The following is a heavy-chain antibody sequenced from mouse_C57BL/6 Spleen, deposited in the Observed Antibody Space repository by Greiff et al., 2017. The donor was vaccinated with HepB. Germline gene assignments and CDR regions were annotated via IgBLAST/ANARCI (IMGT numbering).Heavy chain of an antibody. CDR1: GFTFSSYA. D-gene: IGHD1-1*01. Sequence: EVMLVESGGGLVKPGGSLKLSCAASGFTFSSYAMSWVRQTPEKRLEWVATISDGGSYTYYPDNVKGRFTISRDNAKNNLYLQMSHLKSEDTAMYYCARDYYGSSTGYFDVCGTGTTVTVSS. V-gene: IGHV5-4*01. J-gene: IGHJ1*03. CDR3: ARDYYGSSTGYFDV. CDR2: ISDGGSYT.